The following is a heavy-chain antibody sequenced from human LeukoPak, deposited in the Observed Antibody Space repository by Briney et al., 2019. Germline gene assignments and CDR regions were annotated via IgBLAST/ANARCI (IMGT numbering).Heavy chain of an antibody. D-gene: IGHD6-19*01. Sequence: SETLSLTCTVSSGSISSYYWSWIRQPPGKGLEWIGYIYYSGSTNYNPSLKSRVTISVDTSKNQFSLKLSSVTAADTAVYYCAREGLGLFDYWGQGTLVTVSS. CDR2: IYYSGST. CDR1: SGSISSYY. V-gene: IGHV4-59*01. CDR3: AREGLGLFDY. J-gene: IGHJ4*02.